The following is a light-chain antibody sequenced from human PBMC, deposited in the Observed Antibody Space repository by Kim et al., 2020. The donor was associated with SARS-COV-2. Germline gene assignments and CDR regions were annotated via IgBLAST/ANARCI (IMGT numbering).Light chain of an antibody. J-gene: IGLJ2*01. Sequence: QSVLTQPPSASGTPGQRVTIFCSGSTSNIESNAVDWYQQFPGTAPKLLIYSNDQRPSGVPDRFSGSKSGTSGSLAISGLQSADEADYYCAAWDDNVKAVLFGGGTQLTVL. CDR1: TSNIESNA. V-gene: IGLV1-44*01. CDR2: SND. CDR3: AAWDDNVKAVL.